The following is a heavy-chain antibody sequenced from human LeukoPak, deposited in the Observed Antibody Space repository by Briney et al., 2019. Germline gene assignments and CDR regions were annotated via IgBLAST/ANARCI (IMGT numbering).Heavy chain of an antibody. D-gene: IGHD3-22*01. CDR2: IYHSGST. Sequence: SETLSLTCAVSGGSISSSNWWSWVRQPPGKGLEWIGEIYHSGSTNYNPPLKSRVTISVDKSKNQFSPKLSSVTAADTAVYYCARLGYYDSSGYYDYWGQGTLVTVSS. CDR3: ARLGYYDSSGYYDY. CDR1: GGSISSSNW. J-gene: IGHJ4*02. V-gene: IGHV4-4*02.